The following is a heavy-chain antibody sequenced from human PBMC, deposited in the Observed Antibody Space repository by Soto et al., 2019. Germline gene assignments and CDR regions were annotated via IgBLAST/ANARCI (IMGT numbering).Heavy chain of an antibody. J-gene: IGHJ4*02. D-gene: IGHD4-17*01. CDR3: ARVRDYVIDY. Sequence: QLQLQESGSGLVKPSQTLSLTCAVSGGSISSGGYSWSWIRQPPGKGLEWIGYIYHSGGTYYNPSLQSRVTISVDSSKNQFSLKLSSVTAADTAVYYRARVRDYVIDYWGQGTLVTVSS. V-gene: IGHV4-30-2*01. CDR1: GGSISSGGYS. CDR2: IYHSGGT.